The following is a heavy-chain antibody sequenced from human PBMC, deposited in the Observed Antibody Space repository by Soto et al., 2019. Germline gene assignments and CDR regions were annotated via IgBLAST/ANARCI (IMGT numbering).Heavy chain of an antibody. CDR2: INAGNGNT. J-gene: IGHJ5*02. Sequence: GAAVKVSCKASGYTFTSYAMHWVRQAPGQRLEWMGWINAGNGNTKYSQKFQGRVTITRDTSASTAYMELSSLRSEDTAVYYCARVTSAPYYDSWSDEQWFDTWGQRTLVTVSS. V-gene: IGHV1-3*01. CDR1: GYTFTSYA. CDR3: ARVTSAPYYDSWSDEQWFDT. D-gene: IGHD3-3*01.